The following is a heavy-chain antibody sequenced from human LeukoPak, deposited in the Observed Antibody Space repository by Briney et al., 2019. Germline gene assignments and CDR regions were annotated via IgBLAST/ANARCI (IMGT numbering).Heavy chain of an antibody. Sequence: PSETLSLTCAVYGGSFSGYYWSWIRQPPGKGLEWIGEINHSGSTNYNPSLKSRVTISVDTSKNQFSLKLSSVTAADTAVYYCARARDTAMVPSSPFTPFDYWGQGTLVTVSS. CDR3: ARARDTAMVPSSPFTPFDY. CDR1: GGSFSGYY. D-gene: IGHD5-18*01. CDR2: INHSGST. V-gene: IGHV4-34*01. J-gene: IGHJ4*02.